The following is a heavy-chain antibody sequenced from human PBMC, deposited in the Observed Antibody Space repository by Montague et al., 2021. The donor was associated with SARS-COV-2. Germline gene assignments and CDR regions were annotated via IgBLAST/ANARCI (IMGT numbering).Heavy chain of an antibody. V-gene: IGHV3-21*01. CDR1: GFTFNTYS. CDR3: ARDGVQFGDWPYYFAF. Sequence: SLRLSCAASGFTFNTYSMHWVRRAPGKGLEWVSSISSSGTYIYYADSVRGRFTISRDNAHNPLSLQLNSLRPEDTALYYCARDGVQFGDWPYYFAFWGQGTLVSVSS. D-gene: IGHD2-21*02. J-gene: IGHJ4*02. CDR2: ISSSGTYI.